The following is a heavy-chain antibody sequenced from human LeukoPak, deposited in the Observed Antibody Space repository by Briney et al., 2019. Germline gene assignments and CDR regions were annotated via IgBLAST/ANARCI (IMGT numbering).Heavy chain of an antibody. CDR1: GYTFTGYY. J-gene: IGHJ3*02. CDR3: ARGGKFMISMVRGVLASRDGLDI. V-gene: IGHV1-2*02. CDR2: INPNSGGA. D-gene: IGHD3-10*01. Sequence: ASVKVSCKASGYTFTGYYMHWVRQAPGQGLEWMGWINPNSGGANYAQKFQGRVTMTRDTSISTAYMELSRLRFDDTAMYYCARGGKFMISMVRGVLASRDGLDIWGRGTMVTVSS.